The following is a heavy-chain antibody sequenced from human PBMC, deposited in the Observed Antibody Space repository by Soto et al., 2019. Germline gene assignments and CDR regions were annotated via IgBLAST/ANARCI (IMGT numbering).Heavy chain of an antibody. CDR3: AKRGHYDSSGEFDY. J-gene: IGHJ4*02. D-gene: IGHD3-22*01. Sequence: PGGSLRVSCAASGFTFGSYAMSWVRQAPGKGLEWVSAISGSGGSTYYADSLKGRFTISRDNSKNTLYLQMNSLRAEDTAVYYCAKRGHYDSSGEFDYWRQGTLVTVSS. V-gene: IGHV3-23*01. CDR1: GFTFGSYA. CDR2: ISGSGGST.